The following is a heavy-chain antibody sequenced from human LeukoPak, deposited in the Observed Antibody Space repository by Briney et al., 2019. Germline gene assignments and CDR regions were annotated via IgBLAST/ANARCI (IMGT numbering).Heavy chain of an antibody. CDR3: AKDRGYFVVATAIPWYFDL. J-gene: IGHJ2*01. V-gene: IGHV3-21*04. CDR2: ISISSNYI. Sequence: GGSLRLSCAASGFTFSRYSMNWVRQAPGKGLEWVSSISISSNYIYYTDSLKGRFTISRDNAKNSLYLQMNSLRAEDTAVYYCAKDRGYFVVATAIPWYFDLWGRGTLVTVSS. D-gene: IGHD2-21*02. CDR1: GFTFSRYS.